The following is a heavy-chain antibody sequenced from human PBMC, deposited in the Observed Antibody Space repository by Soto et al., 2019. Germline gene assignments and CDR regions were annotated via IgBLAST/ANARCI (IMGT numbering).Heavy chain of an antibody. V-gene: IGHV3-23*01. CDR3: ARKIMGTSFDY. D-gene: IGHD1-26*01. CDR2: IRGSGGGT. CDR1: GFTFSSYS. J-gene: IGHJ4*02. Sequence: PGGSLILSCAASGFTFSSYSMSWVRQAPGKGLEWVSAIRGSGGGTYYADSVKGRFTISRDNSRNTLYLQMNSLGAEDTAVYYCARKIMGTSFDYWGQGTLVTVSS.